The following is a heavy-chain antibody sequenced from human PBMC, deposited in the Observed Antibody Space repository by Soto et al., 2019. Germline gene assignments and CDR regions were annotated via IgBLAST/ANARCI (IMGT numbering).Heavy chain of an antibody. CDR1: GGTSMGHA. Sequence: LLTLRHRRTVAGGTSMGHAWHWILQKPGKGLEWIGSMYYGGNANYNPSLKSRVTISLDTSRNQFSLTVSSVTAADTAVYYCARDYGAGFWSGYYTDYYYGMGVWGQGTTVTVSS. V-gene: IGHV4-59*11. CDR3: ARDYGAGFWSGYYTDYYYGMGV. D-gene: IGHD3-3*01. CDR2: MYYGGNA. J-gene: IGHJ6*02.